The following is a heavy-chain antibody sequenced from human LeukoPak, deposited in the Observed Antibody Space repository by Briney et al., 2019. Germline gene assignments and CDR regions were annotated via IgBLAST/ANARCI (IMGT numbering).Heavy chain of an antibody. CDR1: GFTFSSYA. CDR3: SRSRGFSYYYMDV. Sequence: SGGSLRLSCAASGFTFSSYAMHWVRQAPGKGLEWVGSIRSKTYGETTEYAASVKGRFTISRDDSKSIAYLQMNSLKTEDTAVYYCSRSRGFSYYYMDVWGKGTTVTVSS. CDR2: IRSKTYGETT. V-gene: IGHV3-49*04. J-gene: IGHJ6*03.